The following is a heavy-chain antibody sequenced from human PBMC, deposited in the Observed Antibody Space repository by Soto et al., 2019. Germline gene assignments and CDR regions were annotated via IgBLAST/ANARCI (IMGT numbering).Heavy chain of an antibody. V-gene: IGHV4-59*01. J-gene: IGHJ3*02. D-gene: IGHD4-17*01. CDR2: IYYSGST. CDR3: ARDYGDYAFDAFDI. CDR1: GGSISSYY. Sequence: QVQLQESGPGLVKPSETLSLTCTVSGGSISSYYWSWIRQPPGKGLEWIGYIYYSGSTNYNPSLKSRVTISVDTSKNQFSLKLSSVTAADTAVYDCARDYGDYAFDAFDIWGQGTMVTVSS.